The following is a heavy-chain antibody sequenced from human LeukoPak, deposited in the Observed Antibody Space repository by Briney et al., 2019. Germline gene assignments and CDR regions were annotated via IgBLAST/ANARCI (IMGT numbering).Heavy chain of an antibody. CDR1: GGSFSGYY. Sequence: SETLSLTCAVYGGSFSGYYWSWIRQPPGKGLEWIGEINHSGSTNYNPSLKGRVTISVDTSKNQFSLKLSSVTAADTAVYYCARGREPARPPLGYWGLGTLVTVSS. CDR2: INHSGST. D-gene: IGHD1-14*01. V-gene: IGHV4-34*01. CDR3: ARGREPARPPLGY. J-gene: IGHJ4*02.